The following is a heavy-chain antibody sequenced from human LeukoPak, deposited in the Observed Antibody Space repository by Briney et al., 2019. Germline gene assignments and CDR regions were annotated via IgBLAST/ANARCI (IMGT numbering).Heavy chain of an antibody. CDR2: ITSSNSI. V-gene: IGHV3-21*01. Sequence: MSGGSLRLSCAASGFTFSTSSINWVRQSPGKGLEWVSSITSSNSIYYADSVSGRFTISRDNAKNTLYLQMNSLRAEDTAVYYCARQRGIPDYWGQGTLVTVSS. CDR3: ARQRGIPDY. D-gene: IGHD3-16*01. CDR1: GFTFSTSS. J-gene: IGHJ4*02.